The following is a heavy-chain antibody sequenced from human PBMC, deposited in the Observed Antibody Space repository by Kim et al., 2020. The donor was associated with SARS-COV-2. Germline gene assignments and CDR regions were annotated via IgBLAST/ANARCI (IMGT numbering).Heavy chain of an antibody. Sequence: DTVKGRFTNSRDNGKNSLYLQMNSLRAEDTAVCYCARDEGRYSSSWWVVYWGQGTLVTVSS. D-gene: IGHD6-13*01. J-gene: IGHJ4*02. V-gene: IGHV3-21*01. CDR3: ARDEGRYSSSWWVVY.